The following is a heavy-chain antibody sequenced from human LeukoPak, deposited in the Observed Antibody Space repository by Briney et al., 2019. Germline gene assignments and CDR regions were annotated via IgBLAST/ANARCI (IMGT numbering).Heavy chain of an antibody. V-gene: IGHV3-74*01. CDR2: INSDGSSR. Sequence: GGSLRLSCAASGFTFSSYWKHWVRQAPGKGLVWVSRINSDGSSRSYADSVKGRFTISRDNAKNTLYLQMNSLRAEDTAVYYCARDLGGDRTFDYWGQGTLVTVSS. D-gene: IGHD2-21*02. CDR1: GFTFSSYW. J-gene: IGHJ4*02. CDR3: ARDLGGDRTFDY.